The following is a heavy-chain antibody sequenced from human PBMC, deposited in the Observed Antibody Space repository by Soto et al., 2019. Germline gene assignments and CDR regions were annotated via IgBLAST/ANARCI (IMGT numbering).Heavy chain of an antibody. Sequence: SVKVSCKASGGTFSSYAISWVRQAPGQGLEWMGGIIPIFGTANYAQKFQGRVTITADESTSTAYMELSSLRSEDTAVYYCARVLSLRDNAFDIWGQGTMVSVS. CDR3: ARVLSLRDNAFDI. CDR2: IIPIFGTA. CDR1: GGTFSSYA. J-gene: IGHJ3*02. V-gene: IGHV1-69*13. D-gene: IGHD2-21*01.